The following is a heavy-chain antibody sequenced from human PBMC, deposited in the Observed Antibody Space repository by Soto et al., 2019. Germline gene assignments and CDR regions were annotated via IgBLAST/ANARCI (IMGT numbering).Heavy chain of an antibody. D-gene: IGHD5-18*01. CDR1: GGSISSSSYY. CDR2: IYYSGST. V-gene: IGHV4-39*01. CDR3: ATGSYGYICYYYYGMDV. J-gene: IGHJ6*02. Sequence: SETLSLTCTVSGGSISSSSYYWGWIRQPPGKGLEWIGSIYYSGSTYYNPSLKSRVTISVDTYKNQFSLKLSSVTAADTAVYYCATGSYGYICYYYYGMDVWSQGTTVTVSS.